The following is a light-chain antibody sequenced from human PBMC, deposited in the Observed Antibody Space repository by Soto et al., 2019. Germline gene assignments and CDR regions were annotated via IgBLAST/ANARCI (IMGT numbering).Light chain of an antibody. Sequence: DIQMTQSPSSLSASVGDRVTITSRASQSISSYLNWYQQKPGKAPKLLIYAASSLQSGVPSRFSGSGSGTEFTLTISSLQPDDFATYYCQHYNSYSEAFGQGTKVDI. J-gene: IGKJ1*01. CDR1: QSISSY. CDR3: QHYNSYSEA. CDR2: AAS. V-gene: IGKV1-39*01.